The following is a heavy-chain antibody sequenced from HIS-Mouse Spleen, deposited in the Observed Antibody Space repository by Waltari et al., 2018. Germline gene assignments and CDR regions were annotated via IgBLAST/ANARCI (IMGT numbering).Heavy chain of an antibody. D-gene: IGHD6-13*01. CDR2: IYHSGST. V-gene: IGHV4-38-2*02. CDR1: GYSISSGYY. CDR3: ARAAAAGQDY. J-gene: IGHJ4*02. Sequence: QVQLQESGPGLVKPSETLSLTCTVSGYSISSGYYWGWIRQPPGKGLEWIGIIYHSGSTYYNPSLKSRVTISVDTSKNQFSLKLSSVTAADTAVYYCARAAAAGQDYWGQGTLVTVSS.